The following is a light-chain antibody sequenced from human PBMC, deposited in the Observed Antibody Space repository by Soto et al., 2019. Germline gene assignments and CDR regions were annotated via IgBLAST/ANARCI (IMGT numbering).Light chain of an antibody. CDR1: QDISTA. Sequence: IQLTQSPSSLSASVGDRVTITCRASQDISTALAWYQQKPGKPPKVLIYGASTLENGVPSRFIGSGSGTDFTLTISSLLPEDFATYYCHQFNNPITFGQGTRLEI. CDR3: HQFNNPIT. CDR2: GAS. V-gene: IGKV1D-13*01. J-gene: IGKJ5*01.